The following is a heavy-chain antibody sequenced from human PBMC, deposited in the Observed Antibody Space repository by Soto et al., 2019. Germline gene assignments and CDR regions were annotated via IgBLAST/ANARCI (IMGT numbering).Heavy chain of an antibody. D-gene: IGHD6-6*01. CDR3: AKGTGGYSSSSHLKYYYGMDV. J-gene: IGHJ6*02. Sequence: EVQLLESGGGLVQPGGSLRLSCAASGFTFSSYAMSWVRQAPGKGLEWVSAISGSGGSTYYADSVKGRFTISRDNSKNTLYLKMNSLRAEDTAVYYCAKGTGGYSSSSHLKYYYGMDVWGQGTTVTVSS. CDR1: GFTFSSYA. V-gene: IGHV3-23*01. CDR2: ISGSGGST.